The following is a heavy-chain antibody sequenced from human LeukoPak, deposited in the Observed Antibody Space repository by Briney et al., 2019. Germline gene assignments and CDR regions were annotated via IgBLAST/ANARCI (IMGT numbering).Heavy chain of an antibody. CDR3: ARGHLRFLEWLSPSYGMDV. V-gene: IGHV3-13*01. CDR2: IGTAGDT. CDR1: GFTFSSYD. D-gene: IGHD3-3*01. J-gene: IGHJ6*02. Sequence: GGSLRLSRAASGFTFSSYDMHWVRQATGKGLEWVSAIGTAGDTYYPGSVKGRFTISRENAKNSLYLQMNSLRAGDTAVYYCARGHLRFLEWLSPSYGMDVWGQGTTVTVSS.